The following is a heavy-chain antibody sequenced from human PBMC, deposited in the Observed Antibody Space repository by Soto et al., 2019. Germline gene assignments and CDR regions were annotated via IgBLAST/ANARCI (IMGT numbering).Heavy chain of an antibody. J-gene: IGHJ6*02. CDR3: ARYVTAMAHINYYYGMDV. Sequence: PSETLSLTCTVSGGSISSYYWSWIRQPPGNGLEWIGYIYYSGSTNYNPSLKSRVTISVDTSKNQFSLKLSSVTAADTAVYYCARYVTAMAHINYYYGMDVWGQGTTVTVSS. D-gene: IGHD5-18*01. V-gene: IGHV4-59*01. CDR1: GGSISSYY. CDR2: IYYSGST.